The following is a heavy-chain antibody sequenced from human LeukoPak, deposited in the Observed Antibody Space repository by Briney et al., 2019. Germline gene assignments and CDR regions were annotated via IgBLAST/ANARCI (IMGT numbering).Heavy chain of an antibody. V-gene: IGHV4-34*01. D-gene: IGHD2-2*01. J-gene: IGHJ4*02. Sequence: PSETLSLTCAVYGGSFSGYYWSWIRQPPGKGLEWIGEINHSGSTNYNPSLKSRVTISVDTSKNQFSLRLRSVTAADTAVYYCARLRYTTSRDFDYWGQGTLVTVSS. CDR1: GGSFSGYY. CDR2: INHSGST. CDR3: ARLRYTTSRDFDY.